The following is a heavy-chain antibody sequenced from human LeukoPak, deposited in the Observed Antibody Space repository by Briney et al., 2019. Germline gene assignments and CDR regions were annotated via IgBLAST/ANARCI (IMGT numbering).Heavy chain of an antibody. D-gene: IGHD1-26*01. J-gene: IGHJ4*02. CDR2: FDPEDGET. Sequence: ASVKVSCKVSGYTLTELSMHWVRQAPGKGLEWMGGFDPEDGETIYAQKFQGRVTMTEDTSTDTAYMELSGLRSEDTAVYYCATGTSKWELLPFDYWGQGTLVTVSS. V-gene: IGHV1-24*01. CDR3: ATGTSKWELLPFDY. CDR1: GYTLTELS.